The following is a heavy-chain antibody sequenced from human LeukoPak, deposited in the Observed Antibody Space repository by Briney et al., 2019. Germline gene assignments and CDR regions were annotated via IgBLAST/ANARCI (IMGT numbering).Heavy chain of an antibody. D-gene: IGHD3-10*01. CDR2: INPKSGGT. J-gene: IGHJ4*02. V-gene: IGHV1-2*02. CDR3: AMEARYYFDY. CDR1: GYTFTDFY. Sequence: ASVKVSCKGSGYTFTDFYIHWVRQAPAQGLEWMGWINPKSGGTHYARKFQGRVTMTRDTSISTGYMELSRLTSDDTAVYYCAMEARYYFDYWGQGAQVTVSS.